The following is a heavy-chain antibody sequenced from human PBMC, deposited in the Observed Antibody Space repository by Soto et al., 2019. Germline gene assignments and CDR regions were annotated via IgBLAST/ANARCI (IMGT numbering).Heavy chain of an antibody. CDR3: ARDYITGTTHLYYYYYGMDV. CDR1: GYTFTGYY. Sequence: AASVKVSCKASGYTFTGYYMHWLRQAPGQGLEWMGWINPNSGGTNYAQKFQGRVTMTRDTSISTAYMELSRLRSDDTAVYYCARDYITGTTHLYYYYYGMDVWGQGTTVTVSS. V-gene: IGHV1-2*02. CDR2: INPNSGGT. J-gene: IGHJ6*02. D-gene: IGHD1-7*01.